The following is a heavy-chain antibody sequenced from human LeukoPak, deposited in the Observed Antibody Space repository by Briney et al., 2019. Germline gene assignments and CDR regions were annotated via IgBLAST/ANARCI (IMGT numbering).Heavy chain of an antibody. J-gene: IGHJ4*02. CDR2: ISGSGGST. CDR1: GFTFSSYA. CDR3: ARDKEVADTAMVFDY. Sequence: PGGSLRLSCAASGFTFSSYAMSWVRQAPGEGLEWVSAISGSGGSTYYADSVKGRFTISRDNSKNTLYLQMNSLRAEDTAVYYCARDKEVADTAMVFDYWGQGTLVTVSS. V-gene: IGHV3-23*01. D-gene: IGHD5-18*01.